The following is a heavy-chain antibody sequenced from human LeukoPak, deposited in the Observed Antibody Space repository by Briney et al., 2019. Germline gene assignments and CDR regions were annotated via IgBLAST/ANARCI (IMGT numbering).Heavy chain of an antibody. CDR2: IRSKANSYAT. Sequence: GGSLRLSCAASGFTFSGSAMHWVRQASGKGLEWVGRIRSKANSYATAYAASVKGRFTISRDDSKNTLYLQMNSLKTEDTAVYYCTTDWGPYDRDPYYFDYWGQGTLVTVSS. CDR3: TTDWGPYDRDPYYFDY. J-gene: IGHJ4*02. CDR1: GFTFSGSA. D-gene: IGHD3-22*01. V-gene: IGHV3-73*01.